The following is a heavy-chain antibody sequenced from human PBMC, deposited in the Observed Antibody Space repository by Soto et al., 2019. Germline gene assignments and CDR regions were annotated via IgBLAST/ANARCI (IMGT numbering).Heavy chain of an antibody. Sequence: VQLVESGGGVVQPGGSLRLSCAASGFPFSNYGMHWVRQAPGKGLEWVAVIWYHGSNKYYADSVKGRFTISRDNSKNTLDLQMNSLRAEDTAVYYCARDRDPGQWLTTNYFDYWGQGTLVTVSS. CDR2: IWYHGSNK. J-gene: IGHJ4*02. V-gene: IGHV3-33*01. CDR1: GFPFSNYG. CDR3: ARDRDPGQWLTTNYFDY. D-gene: IGHD6-19*01.